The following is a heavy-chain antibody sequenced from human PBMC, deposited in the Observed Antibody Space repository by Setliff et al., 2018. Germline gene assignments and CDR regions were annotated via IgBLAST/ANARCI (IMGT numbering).Heavy chain of an antibody. J-gene: IGHJ4*03. D-gene: IGHD3-22*01. CDR3: ARDNNYYDRSGYYSGHDV. Sequence: LRLSCAASGFTFSGYYMQWVRQAPGKGLEWASYIGESGNNIHYADSVKGRFTISRDNAKNSLYLQMNSLRVEDTAVYYCARDNNYYDRSGYYSGHDVWGQGIQVTVSS. CDR1: GFTFSGYY. CDR2: IGESGNNI. V-gene: IGHV3-11*01.